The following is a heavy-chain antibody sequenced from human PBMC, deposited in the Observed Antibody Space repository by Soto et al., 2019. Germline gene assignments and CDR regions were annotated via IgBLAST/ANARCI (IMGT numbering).Heavy chain of an antibody. CDR2: ISGSGGST. V-gene: IGHV3-23*01. CDR3: AKPPCDHTPNNWFDP. CDR1: GFTFSSYA. Sequence: EVQLLESGGGLVQPGGSLRLSCAASGFTFSSYAMSWVRQAPGKGLEWVSAISGSGGSTYYADSVKGRFTISRDNSKKTLYLQMSSLRAEDTAVYYCAKPPCDHTPNNWFDPWGQGTLVTVSS. D-gene: IGHD2-15*01. J-gene: IGHJ5*02.